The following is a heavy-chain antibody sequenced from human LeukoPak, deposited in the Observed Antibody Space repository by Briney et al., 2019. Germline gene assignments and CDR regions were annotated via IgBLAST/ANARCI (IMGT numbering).Heavy chain of an antibody. V-gene: IGHV6-1*01. CDR2: TYYRSKWYY. J-gene: IGHJ6*02. CDR1: GDSVSSISVA. CDR3: SLARSEYRYGMDV. D-gene: IGHD2-2*02. Sequence: SQTLSLTCAISGDSVSSISVAWNWIRQSPSRGLEWLGRTYYRSKWYYEYAVSVKSRINISPDTSKNQFSLQLTSVTPEDTAVYYYSLARSEYRYGMDVWGQGTTVTVSS.